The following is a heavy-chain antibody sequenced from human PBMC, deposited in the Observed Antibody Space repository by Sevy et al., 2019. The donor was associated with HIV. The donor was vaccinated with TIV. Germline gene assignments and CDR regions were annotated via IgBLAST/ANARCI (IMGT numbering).Heavy chain of an antibody. CDR3: TRALIVVAGFFRYYHGMDV. J-gene: IGHJ6*02. CDR1: GFTLSDHY. D-gene: IGHD6-19*01. Sequence: GGSLRLSCAASGFTLSDHYMDWVRQAPGKGLEWIGRSRNKANSYTTEDAASVKGRFTISRDESKNSLYLQMNSLKSEDTAIYYCTRALIVVAGFFRYYHGMDVWGQGPTVTVSS. V-gene: IGHV3-72*01. CDR2: SRNKANSYTT.